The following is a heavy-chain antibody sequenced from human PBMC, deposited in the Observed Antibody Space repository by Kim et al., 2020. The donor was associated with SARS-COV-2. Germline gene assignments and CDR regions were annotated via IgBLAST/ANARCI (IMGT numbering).Heavy chain of an antibody. V-gene: IGHV3-15*01. CDR3: TTDPPDLNCSGGSCYPYYFDY. J-gene: IGHJ4*02. Sequence: GGSLRLSCAASGFTFSNAWMSWVRQAPGKGLEWVGRIKSKTDGGTTDYAAPVKGRFTISRDDSKNTLYLQMNSLKTEDTAVYYCTTDPPDLNCSGGSCYPYYFDYWGQGTLVTVSS. D-gene: IGHD2-15*01. CDR2: IKSKTDGGTT. CDR1: GFTFSNAW.